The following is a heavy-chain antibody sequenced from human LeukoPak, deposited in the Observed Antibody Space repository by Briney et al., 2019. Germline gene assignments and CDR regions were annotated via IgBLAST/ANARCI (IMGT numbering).Heavy chain of an antibody. V-gene: IGHV3-23*01. CDR3: AKDQRYYGSGTDAFDI. CDR1: GFTFSSYA. D-gene: IGHD3-10*01. Sequence: GGSLRLSCAASGFTFSSYAMSWVRQAPGKGLEWVSAIGGSGSSTYYADSVKGRFTISRDNSKNTVYLQMNSLRAEDTAVYYCAKDQRYYGSGTDAFDIWGQGTMVTVSS. CDR2: IGGSGSST. J-gene: IGHJ3*02.